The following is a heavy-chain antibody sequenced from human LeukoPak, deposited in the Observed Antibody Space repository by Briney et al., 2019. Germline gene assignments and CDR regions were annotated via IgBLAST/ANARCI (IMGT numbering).Heavy chain of an antibody. D-gene: IGHD3-10*02. V-gene: IGHV3-33*01. CDR2: TWHDGRHK. CDR1: TFAFNTYA. CDR3: ARQIFCSGSDPEY. Sequence: SLRRSCAAYTFAFNTYAMVWDRQAPGNGLEWVILTWHDGRHKVQIDYGRVRFTMSTDNSRSTVYLEISGLRAVDTGVYYCARQIFCSGSDPEYWGQGTLVTVSS. J-gene: IGHJ4*02.